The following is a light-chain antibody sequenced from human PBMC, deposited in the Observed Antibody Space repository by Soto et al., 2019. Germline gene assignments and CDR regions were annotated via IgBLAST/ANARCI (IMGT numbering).Light chain of an antibody. CDR1: QTVVKY. J-gene: IGKJ4*01. CDR2: GAS. Sequence: DIQMTQSPSSLSASVGERVTISCRASQTVVKYLSWYQQKPGQAPGLLIYGASNWPGDVPSRFSGSGSGTEFTLTITSLQSEDFAIYYCQQCLSAPAFGGGTKVEI. V-gene: IGKV1-39*01. CDR3: QQCLSAPA.